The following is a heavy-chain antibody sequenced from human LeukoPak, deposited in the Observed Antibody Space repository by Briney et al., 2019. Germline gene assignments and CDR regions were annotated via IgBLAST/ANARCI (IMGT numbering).Heavy chain of an antibody. CDR3: ARGGDVRYSSGWGYDY. J-gene: IGHJ4*02. CDR1: GFTFSSYA. V-gene: IGHV3-30-3*01. D-gene: IGHD6-19*01. Sequence: PGRSLRLSCAASGFTFSSYAMHWVRQAPGKGLEWVAVISYDGSNKYYADSVKGRFTISRDNSKNTLYLQMNSLRAKDTAVYYCARGGDVRYSSGWGYDYWGQGTLVTVSS. CDR2: ISYDGSNK.